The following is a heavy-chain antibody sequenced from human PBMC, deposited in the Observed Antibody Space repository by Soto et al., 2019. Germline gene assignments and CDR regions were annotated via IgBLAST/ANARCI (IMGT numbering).Heavy chain of an antibody. J-gene: IGHJ5*02. Sequence: QLQLQESGSGLVKPSQNLSLTSAVSGGSIRSGGYSWSWIRQPPGKGLEWIGYIYHSGSTDYNRSLKSRPTISLDRSKNQFSLKLSSVTAADTAVYYCPRVPDRWGQGTLVTVSS. CDR2: IYHSGST. D-gene: IGHD2-2*01. CDR3: PRVPDR. CDR1: GGSIRSGGYS. V-gene: IGHV4-30-2*01.